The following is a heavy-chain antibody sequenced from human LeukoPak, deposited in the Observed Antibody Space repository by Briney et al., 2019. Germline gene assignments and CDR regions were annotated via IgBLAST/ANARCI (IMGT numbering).Heavy chain of an antibody. Sequence: GGSLRLSCAASGFTFSSYALHWVRQAPGKGLEWVSFIRSDGSNKSYADSVKGRFTISRDNAKNSLYLQMNSLRAEDTAVYYCARDSTGYGYEEWSWGQGTLVTVSS. D-gene: IGHD5-18*01. CDR1: GFTFSSYA. J-gene: IGHJ5*02. CDR2: IRSDGSNK. CDR3: ARDSTGYGYEEWS. V-gene: IGHV3-30*02.